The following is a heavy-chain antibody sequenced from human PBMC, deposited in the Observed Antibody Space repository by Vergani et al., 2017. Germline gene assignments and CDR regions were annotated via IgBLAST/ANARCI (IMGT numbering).Heavy chain of an antibody. J-gene: IGHJ5*02. Sequence: EVQLLESGGGLVQPGGSLRLSCAASGFTFSSYAMSWVRQAPGKGLEWVSAISGSGGSTYYADSVKGRFTISRDNSKNTLYLQMNSLRAEDTAVYYCAKXVKDVDTAMAQKWGWFDPWGQGTLVTVSS. CDR3: AKXVKDVDTAMAQKWGWFDP. CDR1: GFTFSSYA. V-gene: IGHV3-23*01. CDR2: ISGSGGST. D-gene: IGHD5-18*01.